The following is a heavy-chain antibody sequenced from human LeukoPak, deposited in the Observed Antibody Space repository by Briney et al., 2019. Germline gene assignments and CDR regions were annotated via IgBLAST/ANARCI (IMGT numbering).Heavy chain of an antibody. Sequence: GSLGLSFAASGFTFRSYSMHWVRQAPGKGLEGVAVISYDGSNKYYADSVKGRFTISRDNSKNTLYLQMNSLRAEDTAVYYCARAQDSISWPGIYYWFDPWGQGTLVTVSS. D-gene: IGHD6-13*01. CDR1: GFTFRSYS. CDR3: ARAQDSISWPGIYYWFDP. J-gene: IGHJ5*02. V-gene: IGHV3-30-3*01. CDR2: ISYDGSNK.